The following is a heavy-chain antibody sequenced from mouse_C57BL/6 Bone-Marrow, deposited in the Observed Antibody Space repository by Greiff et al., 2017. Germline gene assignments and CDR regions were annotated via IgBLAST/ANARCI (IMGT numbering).Heavy chain of an antibody. CDR3: AMGAYDYDGGFAY. D-gene: IGHD2-4*01. V-gene: IGHV1-22*01. Sequence: EVKLVESGPELVKPGASVKMSCKASGYTFTDYNMHWVKQSHGKSLEWIGYINPNNGGTSYNQKFKGKATLTVNKSSSTAYMELRSLTSEDSAVYYCAMGAYDYDGGFAYWGQGTLVTVSA. J-gene: IGHJ3*01. CDR1: GYTFTDYN. CDR2: INPNNGGT.